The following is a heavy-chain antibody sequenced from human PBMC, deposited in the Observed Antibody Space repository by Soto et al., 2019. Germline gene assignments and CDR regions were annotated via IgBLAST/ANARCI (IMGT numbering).Heavy chain of an antibody. CDR2: ISSDGST. CDR1: GFTVNNIF. D-gene: IGHD3-3*01. J-gene: IGHJ4*02. CDR3: ARDIFGGSYDFWH. V-gene: IGHV3-66*01. Sequence: EVQVVESGGGLVQPGGFLRLSCAVSGFTVNNIFMTWVRQAPGKGLEWVSVISSDGSTYYADSVKGRFTISRDNSKNTLFLEMRSLRAGDTAVYYCARDIFGGSYDFWHGGQGTLVTVSS.